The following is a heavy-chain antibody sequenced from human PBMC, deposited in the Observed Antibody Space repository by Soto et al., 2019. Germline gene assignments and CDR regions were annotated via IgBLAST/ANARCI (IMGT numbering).Heavy chain of an antibody. D-gene: IGHD3-22*01. CDR1: GFTFSSYS. V-gene: IGHV3-48*04. Sequence: GGSLRLSCAASGFTFSSYSMNWVRQAPGKGLEWVSYISSSSSTIYYADSVKGRFTISRDNAKNSLYLQMNSLRAEDTAVYYCARISFDSSCFDAFDIWGQGTMDTVSS. J-gene: IGHJ3*02. CDR2: ISSSSSTI. CDR3: ARISFDSSCFDAFDI.